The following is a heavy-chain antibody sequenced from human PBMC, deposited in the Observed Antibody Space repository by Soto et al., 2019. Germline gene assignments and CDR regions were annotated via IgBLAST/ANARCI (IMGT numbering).Heavy chain of an antibody. CDR3: AGAFSATAPAY. CDR2: ISSSSTYT. V-gene: IGHV3-11*06. D-gene: IGHD1-26*01. Sequence: QVHLVESGGGLVKPGGSLRLSCAASGFTFSEYYMNWIRQAPGKGLEWISYISSSSTYTNYADSLKGRFTIYRDNVKNSRDLQMNSLRAEDTAVYYCAGAFSATAPAYGGHGTLVTVSS. J-gene: IGHJ4*01. CDR1: GFTFSEYY.